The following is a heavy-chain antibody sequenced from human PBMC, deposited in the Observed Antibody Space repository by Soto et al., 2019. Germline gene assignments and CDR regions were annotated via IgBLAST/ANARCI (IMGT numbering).Heavy chain of an antibody. V-gene: IGHV1-24*01. CDR3: ATSDPYDILTGYFPYYYYGMDV. CDR1: GYTLTELS. Sequence: PSVKVSCKVSGYTLTELSMHWVRQAPGKGLEWMGGFDPEDGETIYAQKFQGRVTMTEDTSTDTAYMELSSLRSEDTAVYYCATSDPYDILTGYFPYYYYGMDVWGQGTTVTV. CDR2: FDPEDGET. J-gene: IGHJ6*02. D-gene: IGHD3-9*01.